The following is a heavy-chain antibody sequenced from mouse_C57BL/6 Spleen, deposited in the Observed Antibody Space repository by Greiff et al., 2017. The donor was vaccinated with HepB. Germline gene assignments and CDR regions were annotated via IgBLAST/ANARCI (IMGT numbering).Heavy chain of an antibody. CDR2: ISYDGSN. D-gene: IGHD2-3*01. Sequence: EVQLQQSGPGLVKPSQSLSLTCSVTGYSITSGYYWNWIRQFPGNKLEWMGYISYDGSNNYNPSLKNRISITRDTSKNQFFLKLNSVTTEDTATYYCARDNDGYYNFAYWGQGTLVTVSA. CDR1: GYSITSGYY. CDR3: ARDNDGYYNFAY. J-gene: IGHJ3*01. V-gene: IGHV3-6*01.